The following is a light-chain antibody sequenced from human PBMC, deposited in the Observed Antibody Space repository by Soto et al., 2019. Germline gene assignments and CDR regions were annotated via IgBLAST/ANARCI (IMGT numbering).Light chain of an antibody. CDR2: GAS. CDR3: QQYGSSQS. J-gene: IGKJ1*01. Sequence: EIVLTQSPGTLSLSPGERATLSCRASQSVSSNYLAWYQQKLGQAPRLLIYGASSRATGIPDRFSGSGSGTDFTLTISRREPEDFAVYYCQQYGSSQSFGQGTKVEIK. V-gene: IGKV3-20*01. CDR1: QSVSSNY.